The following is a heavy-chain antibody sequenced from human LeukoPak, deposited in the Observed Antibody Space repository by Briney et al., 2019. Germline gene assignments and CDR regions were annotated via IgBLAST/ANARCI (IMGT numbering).Heavy chain of an antibody. CDR1: GYSISSGYY. V-gene: IGHV4-38-2*01. CDR3: ARGQWELTTPFDY. D-gene: IGHD1-26*01. CDR2: IYHSGST. J-gene: IGHJ4*02. Sequence: SETLSLTCAVSGYSISSGYYCGWIRQPPGKGLEWIGSIYHSGSTYYNPSLKSRVTISVDTSKNQFSLKLSSVTAADTAVYYCARGQWELTTPFDYWGQGTLVTVSS.